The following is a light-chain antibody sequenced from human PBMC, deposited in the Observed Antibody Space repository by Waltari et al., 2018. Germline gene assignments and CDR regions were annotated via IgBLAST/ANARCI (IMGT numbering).Light chain of an antibody. CDR3: QQYYNTPPS. CDR1: QSVLFSSNNKNY. Sequence: DIALTQSPDSLAGTLAEWAHINFRSSQSVLFSSNNKNYLAWYQQKPGQPPRLLISWASTRASGVPERFSGSGSGTDFSLTISSLQAEDVAVYYCQQYYNTPPSFGQGTKV. CDR2: WAS. J-gene: IGKJ1*01. V-gene: IGKV4-1*01.